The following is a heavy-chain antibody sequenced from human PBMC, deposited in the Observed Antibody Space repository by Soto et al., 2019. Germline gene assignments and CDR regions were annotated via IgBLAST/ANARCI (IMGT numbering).Heavy chain of an antibody. CDR2: VYHIGST. D-gene: IGHD2-15*01. Sequence: SETLSLTCTVSGDSMSRGDYYWSWIRLPPGKGLEWIGFVYHIGSTYYSPSLKGLVDISLDTSNNQFSLKLSSVTAADTAVYYCARGGYCSGGSCAYMGHYYYYGMDVWGQGTTVTVSS. CDR1: GDSMSRGDYY. V-gene: IGHV4-30-4*01. J-gene: IGHJ6*02. CDR3: ARGGYCSGGSCAYMGHYYYYGMDV.